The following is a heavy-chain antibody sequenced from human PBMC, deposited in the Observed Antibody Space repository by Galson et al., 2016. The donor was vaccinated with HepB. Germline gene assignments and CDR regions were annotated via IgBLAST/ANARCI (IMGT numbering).Heavy chain of an antibody. Sequence: SLRLSCAASGFSFSTYTMTWVRQAPGKGLEWVASISSSSATIYYVASVKGRFAVSRDNAKNSVYLQMNSLRVEDTAVYYCTRDGALPGGWVWIDPWGQGTLVIVSS. V-gene: IGHV3-48*04. CDR1: GFSFSTYT. J-gene: IGHJ5*02. CDR2: ISSSSATI. CDR3: TRDGALPGGWVWIDP. D-gene: IGHD6-19*01.